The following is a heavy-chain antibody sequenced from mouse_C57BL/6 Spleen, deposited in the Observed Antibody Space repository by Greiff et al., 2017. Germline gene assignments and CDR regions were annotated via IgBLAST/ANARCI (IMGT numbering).Heavy chain of an antibody. CDR2: IDPSDSET. Sequence: QVQLQQPGAELVRPGSSVKLSCKASGYTFTSYWMHWVKQRPIQGLEWIGNIDPSDSETHYNQKFKDKAPLTVDKSSSTAYMQLSSLTSQDSAVYYCARVGSVVEDYYAMDYWGQGTSVTVSS. CDR3: ARVGSVVEDYYAMDY. CDR1: GYTFTSYW. V-gene: IGHV1-52*01. D-gene: IGHD1-1*01. J-gene: IGHJ4*01.